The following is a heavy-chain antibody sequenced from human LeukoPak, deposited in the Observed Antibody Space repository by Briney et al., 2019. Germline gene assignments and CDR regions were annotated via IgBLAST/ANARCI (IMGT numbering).Heavy chain of an antibody. CDR1: DDSITMYY. Sequence: PSETLSLTCSVSDDSITMYYWTWIRQPPGKGLEWIGYVDHTGSTNFNPSLNGRVSISRDTTKNLFSLRLRSVTAADTAVYFCASSPHIWFAERGWFDPWGQGTLVTVSS. V-gene: IGHV4-59*12. J-gene: IGHJ5*02. D-gene: IGHD3-10*01. CDR3: ASSPHIWFAERGWFDP. CDR2: VDHTGST.